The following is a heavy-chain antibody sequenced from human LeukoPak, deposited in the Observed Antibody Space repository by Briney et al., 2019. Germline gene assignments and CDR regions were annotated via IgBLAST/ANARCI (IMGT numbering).Heavy chain of an antibody. CDR3: ARATIAYCGGDCYTEYFQH. CDR1: GFTFSSYA. D-gene: IGHD2-21*02. V-gene: IGHV3-23*01. CDR2: ISGSGGST. Sequence: QPGGSLRLSCAASGFTFSSYAMSWVRQAPGKGLEWVSAISGSGGSTYYADSVKGRFTISRDNSKNTLYLQMNSLRAEDTAVYHCARATIAYCGGDCYTEYFQHWGQGTLVTVSS. J-gene: IGHJ1*01.